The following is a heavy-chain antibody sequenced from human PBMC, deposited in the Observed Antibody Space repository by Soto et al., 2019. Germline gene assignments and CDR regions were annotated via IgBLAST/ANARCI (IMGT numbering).Heavy chain of an antibody. CDR3: AKGKTPFKLLNAVAY. J-gene: IGHJ4*02. D-gene: IGHD3-10*01. Sequence: QEQLVESGGGVVRPGRSLRLSCAASGFTFNTYGIHWVRQAPGKGLEWVAVISYDGSNEYYADSVMGRFTISRDNSKNTLYLQMNSLRAEDTAVYYCAKGKTPFKLLNAVAYWGQGTLVTVSS. CDR1: GFTFNTYG. V-gene: IGHV3-30*18. CDR2: ISYDGSNE.